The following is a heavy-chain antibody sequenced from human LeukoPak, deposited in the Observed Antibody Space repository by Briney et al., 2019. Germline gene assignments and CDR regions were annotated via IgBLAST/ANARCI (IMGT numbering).Heavy chain of an antibody. CDR2: IYPGDSDT. Sequence: GESLRISCKGSGYNFAKYWIGWVRQMPGKGLEWMGIIYPGDSDTRYSPSFQGQVTISADKSISTAYLQWSSLKASDTAIYYCARLAGGSSGWYFDYWGQGTLVTVSS. J-gene: IGHJ4*02. CDR1: GYNFAKYW. CDR3: ARLAGGSSGWYFDY. V-gene: IGHV5-51*01. D-gene: IGHD6-19*01.